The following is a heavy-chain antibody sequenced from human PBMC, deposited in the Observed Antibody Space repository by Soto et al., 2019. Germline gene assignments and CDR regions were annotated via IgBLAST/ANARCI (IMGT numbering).Heavy chain of an antibody. CDR3: ARERASLLVGSTYYFAQ. J-gene: IGHJ4*02. Sequence: GASVKVSCKATGHRFDNQGISWVRQAPGQGLEWMGWVSGDDGDTTYAQKFQIRLTMTTDTSTSTAYMELSSLTSDDTAVYFCARERASLLVGSTYYFAQWGQGTQVTVSS. D-gene: IGHD3-16*02. CDR2: VSGDDGDT. V-gene: IGHV1-18*01. CDR1: GHRFDNQG.